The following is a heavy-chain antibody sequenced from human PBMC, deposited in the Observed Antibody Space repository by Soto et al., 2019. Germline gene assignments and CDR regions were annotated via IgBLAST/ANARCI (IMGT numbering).Heavy chain of an antibody. Sequence: SETLSLTCAVYGGSFSGYYRSWIRQPPGKGLEWIGEINHSGSTNYNPSLKSRVTISVDTSKNHFSLKLSSVTAADTAVYYCARDRVAWFGELAYNWFDPWGQGTLVTVSS. CDR1: GGSFSGYY. CDR3: ARDRVAWFGELAYNWFDP. CDR2: INHSGST. J-gene: IGHJ5*02. V-gene: IGHV4-34*01. D-gene: IGHD3-10*01.